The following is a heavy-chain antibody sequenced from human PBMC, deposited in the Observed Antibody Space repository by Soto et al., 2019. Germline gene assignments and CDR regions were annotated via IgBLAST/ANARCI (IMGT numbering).Heavy chain of an antibody. CDR3: ARTQEVAGQGPPFFVS. CDR1: GFSLSTSGTC. Sequence: SGPTLVNPTQTLTLTCTFSGFSLSTSGTCISWIRQPPGKALEWLARIDWDADKFYSPSLKTRLTISKDTSKDQVVLYVTKMDTVETATYYCARTQEVAGQGPPFFVSWGQGTLVTVSS. V-gene: IGHV2-70*17. D-gene: IGHD6-19*01. CDR2: IDWDADK. J-gene: IGHJ4*02.